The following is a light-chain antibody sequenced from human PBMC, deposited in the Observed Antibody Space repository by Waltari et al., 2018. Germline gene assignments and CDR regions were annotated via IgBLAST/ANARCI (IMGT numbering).Light chain of an antibody. CDR3: QQYDKRRGT. J-gene: IGKJ3*01. V-gene: IGKV1-33*01. CDR1: QESSTY. CDR2: DAS. Sequence: DIQMTQSPSSLSASVGDRVTITCQASQESSTYLNWYKQKPGKATSLLIYDASNLETGVPPRVSGSGTVTDVTFTISSRQREDIATYYCQQYDKRRGTLGPGTKVDIK.